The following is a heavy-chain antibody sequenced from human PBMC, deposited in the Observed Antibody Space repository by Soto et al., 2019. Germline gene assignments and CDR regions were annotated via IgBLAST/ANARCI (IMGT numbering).Heavy chain of an antibody. V-gene: IGHV4-39*01. CDR3: ASHSNFGDYYYGMDV. D-gene: IGHD3-10*01. Sequence: SETLSLTCTVSGGSISSSSYYWGWIRQPPGKGLEWIGSIYYSGSTYYNPSLKSRVTISVDTSKNQFSLKLSSVTAADAAVYYCASHSNFGDYYYGMDVWGQGTTVTVSS. CDR1: GGSISSSSYY. J-gene: IGHJ6*02. CDR2: IYYSGST.